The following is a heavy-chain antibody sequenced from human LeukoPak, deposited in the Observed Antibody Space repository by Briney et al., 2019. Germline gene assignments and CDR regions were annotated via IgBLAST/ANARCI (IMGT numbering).Heavy chain of an antibody. J-gene: IGHJ4*02. CDR2: VNLQGST. V-gene: IGHV4-4*02. CDR3: AREGGPYRPLDY. CDR1: GGSITQTNY. Sequence: SETLSLTCDASGGSITQTNYWTWARQPPGKGLEWIGEVNLQGSTNYNPSLMGRVVISVDTSENHVSLQLTSVTAADTAVYYCAREGGPYRPLDYSGQGTLVTIS. D-gene: IGHD3-16*01.